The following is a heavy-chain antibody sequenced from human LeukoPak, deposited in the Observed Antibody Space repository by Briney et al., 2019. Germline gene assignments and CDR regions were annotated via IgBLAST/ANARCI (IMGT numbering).Heavy chain of an antibody. CDR1: GFTFSSYA. CDR3: ARDQDYGGNYFDY. CDR2: ISGSGGST. V-gene: IGHV3-23*01. Sequence: PGGSLRLSCAASGFTFSSYAMSWVRQAPGKGLEWVSAISGSGGSTYYADSVKGRFTISRDNSKNTLYLQMNSLRAEDTAVYYCARDQDYGGNYFDYWGQGTLVTVSS. D-gene: IGHD4-23*01. J-gene: IGHJ4*02.